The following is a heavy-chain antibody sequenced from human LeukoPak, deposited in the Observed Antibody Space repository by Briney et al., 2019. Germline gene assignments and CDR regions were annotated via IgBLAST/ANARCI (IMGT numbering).Heavy chain of an antibody. CDR1: GGSFSGYY. CDR3: ARDGPPGIAVAGTFDY. CDR2: INHSGST. D-gene: IGHD6-19*01. J-gene: IGHJ4*02. V-gene: IGHV4-34*01. Sequence: SETLSLTCAVYGGSFSGYYWSWIRQPPGKGLEWIGEINHSGSTNYNPSLKSRVTISVDTSKNQFSLKLSSVTAADTAVYYCARDGPPGIAVAGTFDYWGQGTLVTVSS.